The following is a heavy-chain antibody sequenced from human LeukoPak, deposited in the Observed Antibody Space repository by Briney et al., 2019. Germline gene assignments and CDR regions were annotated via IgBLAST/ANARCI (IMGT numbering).Heavy chain of an antibody. CDR2: MNPNSGNT. CDR1: GYTFTSYG. CDR3: ARSNCGGKRWFDP. D-gene: IGHD4-23*01. V-gene: IGHV1-8*02. J-gene: IGHJ5*02. Sequence: ASVKVSCKASGYTFTSYGISWVRQAPGQGLEWMGWMNPNSGNTGYAQKFQDRVSMTRDTSISTAYMELTSLRSEDTAVYYCARSNCGGKRWFDPWGQGTLVTVSS.